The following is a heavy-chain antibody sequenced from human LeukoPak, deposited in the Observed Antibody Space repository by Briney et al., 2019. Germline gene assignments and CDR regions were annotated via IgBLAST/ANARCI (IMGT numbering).Heavy chain of an antibody. V-gene: IGHV3-23*01. Sequence: QTGGSLRLSCAASGFTFSSYAMSWVRQAPGKGLEWVSAISGSGGSTYYADSVKGRFTISRDNSKNTLYLQMNSLRAEDTAVYYCAKALRDYYDSSGYCYYFDYWGQGTLVTVSS. D-gene: IGHD3-22*01. CDR2: ISGSGGST. CDR1: GFTFSSYA. J-gene: IGHJ4*02. CDR3: AKALRDYYDSSGYCYYFDY.